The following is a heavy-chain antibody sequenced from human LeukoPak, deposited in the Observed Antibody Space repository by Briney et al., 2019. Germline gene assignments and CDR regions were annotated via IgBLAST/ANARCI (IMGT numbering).Heavy chain of an antibody. CDR3: AKAELGVDTFFDY. V-gene: IGHV3-23*01. Sequence: GGSLRLSCAASGFTFSDYALGWVRQAPGRGLEWVTTLSGSGAGTYYSDSVQGRFTISRDNSKRTLFLQMNSLRAEDTAFYYCAKAELGVDTFFDYWGQGTLVTVSS. J-gene: IGHJ4*02. D-gene: IGHD3-3*01. CDR1: GFTFSDYA. CDR2: LSGSGAGT.